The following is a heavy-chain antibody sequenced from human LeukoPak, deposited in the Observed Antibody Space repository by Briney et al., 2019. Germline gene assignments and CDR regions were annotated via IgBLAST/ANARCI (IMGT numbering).Heavy chain of an antibody. J-gene: IGHJ4*02. Sequence: GASVKVSCKASGYTFTRYYMHWVRQAPGQGLEWMGWINPNSGGTNYAQQFQGRVTMTRDTSISTAYMELSRLRSEDMAVYYCARAEPLNEGYFDYWGQGTLVTVSS. CDR3: ARAEPLNEGYFDY. CDR2: INPNSGGT. D-gene: IGHD1-14*01. V-gene: IGHV1-2*02. CDR1: GYTFTRYY.